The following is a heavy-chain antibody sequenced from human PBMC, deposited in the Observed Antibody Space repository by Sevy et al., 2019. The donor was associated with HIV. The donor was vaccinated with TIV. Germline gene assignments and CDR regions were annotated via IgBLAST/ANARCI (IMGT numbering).Heavy chain of an antibody. CDR1: GYTFTSYG. V-gene: IGHV1-18*01. CDR2: ISAYNGNT. CDR3: ARVVVAAAGSDYFDY. D-gene: IGHD6-13*01. Sequence: ASVKVSCKASGYTFTSYGISWVRQAPGQGLEWMGWISAYNGNTNYAQKLQGRVTMTTDTSTSTAYMELRSLRSDDTAVYYCARVVVAAAGSDYFDYWGQRTLVTVSS. J-gene: IGHJ4*02.